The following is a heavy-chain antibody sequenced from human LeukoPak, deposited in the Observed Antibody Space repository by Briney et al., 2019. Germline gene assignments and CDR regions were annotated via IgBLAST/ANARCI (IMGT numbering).Heavy chain of an antibody. Sequence: ASVKVSCKASGYTFTGYYMHRVRQAPGQGLEWMGWINPNSGGTNYAQKFQGRVTMTRDTSISTAYMELSRLRSDDTAVYYCATTIPRIVGASPFDYWGQGTLVTVSS. D-gene: IGHD1-26*01. J-gene: IGHJ4*02. CDR3: ATTIPRIVGASPFDY. CDR1: GYTFTGYY. V-gene: IGHV1-2*02. CDR2: INPNSGGT.